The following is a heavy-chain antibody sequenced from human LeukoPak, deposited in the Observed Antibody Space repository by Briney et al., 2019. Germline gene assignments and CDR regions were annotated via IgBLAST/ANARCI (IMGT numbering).Heavy chain of an antibody. CDR3: ARAVAPSSAKVPPGYYYYYYMDV. J-gene: IGHJ6*03. CDR1: GGSFSGYY. D-gene: IGHD6-25*01. Sequence: SETLSLTCAVYGGSFSGYYWSWIRQPPGKGLEWTGEINHSGSTNYNPSPKSRVTISVDTSKNQFSLKLSSVTAADTAVYYCARAVAPSSAKVPPGYYYYYYMDVWGKGTTITVSS. V-gene: IGHV4-34*01. CDR2: INHSGST.